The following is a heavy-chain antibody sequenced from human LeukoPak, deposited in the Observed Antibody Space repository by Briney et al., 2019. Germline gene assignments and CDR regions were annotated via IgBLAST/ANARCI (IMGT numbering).Heavy chain of an antibody. CDR1: GFTFSTYA. J-gene: IGHJ4*02. Sequence: GGSLRLPCAASGFTFSTYAMHWVREAPGKGLECVSGIFGCGGITHYADSVKGRFTISGDNSKNTVYLQMNSLRAEDTAVYYCAKTTTGYSSGRYPGWPVDYWGQGTLVTVSS. V-gene: IGHV3-23*01. D-gene: IGHD6-19*01. CDR3: AKTTTGYSSGRYPGWPVDY. CDR2: IFGCGGIT.